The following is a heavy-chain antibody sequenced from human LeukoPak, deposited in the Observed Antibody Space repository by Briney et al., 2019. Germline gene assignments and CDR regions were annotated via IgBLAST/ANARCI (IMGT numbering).Heavy chain of an antibody. CDR3: AGFSSGWYDY. CDR1: EFTFSSYT. J-gene: IGHJ4*02. D-gene: IGHD6-19*01. V-gene: IGHV3-23*01. Sequence: PGGSLRLSCAASEFTFSSYTMGWVRQAPGKGLEWVSGISGGGGTTHYGDSVKGRFTISRDNSKNTVYLQMNSLRADDTAVYHCAGFSSGWYDYSGQGILVTVSS. CDR2: ISGGGGTT.